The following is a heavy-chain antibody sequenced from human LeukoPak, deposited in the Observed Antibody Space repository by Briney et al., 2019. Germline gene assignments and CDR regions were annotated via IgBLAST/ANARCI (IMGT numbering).Heavy chain of an antibody. CDR3: AREPVEMATIRDY. CDR1: GFTVSSNY. CDR2: IYSGGST. J-gene: IGHJ4*01. V-gene: IGHV3-66*01. Sequence: GGSLRLSCAASGFTVSSNYMSWVRQAPGKGLEWVSVIYSGGSTYYADSVKGRFTISRDNSKNTLYLQMNSLRAEDTAVYYCAREPVEMATIRDYWGQEPWSPSPQ. D-gene: IGHD5-24*01.